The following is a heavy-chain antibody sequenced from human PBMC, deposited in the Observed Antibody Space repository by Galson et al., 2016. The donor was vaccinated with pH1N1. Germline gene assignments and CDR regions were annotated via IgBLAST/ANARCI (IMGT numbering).Heavy chain of an antibody. D-gene: IGHD2-2*01. J-gene: IGHJ4*02. CDR3: AGQTVSCYDY. V-gene: IGHV3-73*01. CDR2: IRSESRSFET. CDR1: GFRFSGSS. Sequence: SLRLSCAASGFRFSGSSIHWVRQASGKGLEWVGHIRSESRSFETAYAASVQGRFIISRDDSKNTAYLQMNSLKTEDTAVYYCAGQTVSCYDYWGQGTLVTVSS.